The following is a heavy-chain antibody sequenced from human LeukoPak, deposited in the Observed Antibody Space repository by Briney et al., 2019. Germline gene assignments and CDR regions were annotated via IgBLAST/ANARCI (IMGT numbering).Heavy chain of an antibody. D-gene: IGHD1-26*01. V-gene: IGHV1-8*01. Sequence: ASVKVSCKASGYTFTSYDINWVRQATGQGLEWMGWMNPNSGNTGYAQKFQGRVTMTRNTSISTAYMELSSLRSEDTAVYYCAVALGKAITYYYGMDVWGQGTTVTVSS. CDR3: AVALGKAITYYYGMDV. CDR2: MNPNSGNT. CDR1: GYTFTSYD. J-gene: IGHJ6*02.